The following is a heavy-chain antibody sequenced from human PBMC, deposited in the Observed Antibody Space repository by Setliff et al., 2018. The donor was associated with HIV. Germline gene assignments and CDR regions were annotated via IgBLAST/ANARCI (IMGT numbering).Heavy chain of an antibody. CDR3: ARDGETTVMGDAFDI. CDR1: GGSISSHY. J-gene: IGHJ3*02. Sequence: SETLSLTCTVSGGSISSHYWSWIRQPPGKGLEWIGSIFYSGSTYYNPSLKSRVTISVDTSKNQFSLRLSSVTAADTAVYYCARDGETTVMGDAFDIWGQGTMVTVSS. D-gene: IGHD4-4*01. V-gene: IGHV4-59*05. CDR2: IFYSGST.